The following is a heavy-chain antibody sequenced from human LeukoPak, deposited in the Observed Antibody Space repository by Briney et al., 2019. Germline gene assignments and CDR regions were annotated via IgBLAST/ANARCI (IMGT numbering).Heavy chain of an antibody. J-gene: IGHJ5*02. CDR2: IYYSGST. Sequence: SKTLSLTCTVSGGSISSYYWSWIRQPPGKGLEWIGYIYYSGSTNYNPSLKSRVTISVDTSKNQFSLKLTSVTAADTAFYYCARGNDYYGSGRQSYFDPWGQGTLVIVSS. D-gene: IGHD3-10*01. V-gene: IGHV4-59*01. CDR1: GGSISSYY. CDR3: ARGNDYYGSGRQSYFDP.